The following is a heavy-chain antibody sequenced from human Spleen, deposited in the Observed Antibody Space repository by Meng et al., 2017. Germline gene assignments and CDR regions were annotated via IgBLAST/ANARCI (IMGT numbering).Heavy chain of an antibody. D-gene: IGHD3-22*01. CDR1: GFTVSSNS. CDR3: ARVGYYDSSGYPYYYYGMDV. CDR2: IYIGDST. V-gene: IGHV3-66*02. J-gene: IGHJ6*02. Sequence: GESLKISCAASGFTVSSNSMSWVRQAPGRGLEWVSIIYIGDSTYYADSVKGRFTISRDNSKNTLYLQMNSLRPEDTAVYYCARVGYYDSSGYPYYYYGMDVWGQGTTVTVSS.